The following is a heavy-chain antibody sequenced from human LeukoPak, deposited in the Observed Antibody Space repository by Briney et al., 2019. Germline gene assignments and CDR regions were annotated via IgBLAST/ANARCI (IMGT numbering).Heavy chain of an antibody. Sequence: GGSLRLSRAASGFTVSSNYMSWVRQAPGKGLEWVSVIYSGGSTYYADSVKGRFTISRDNSKNTLYLQMNSLRAEDTAVYYCARDHDGYLHPWGQGTLVTVSS. J-gene: IGHJ5*02. D-gene: IGHD5-24*01. V-gene: IGHV3-66*02. CDR3: ARDHDGYLHP. CDR2: IYSGGST. CDR1: GFTVSSNY.